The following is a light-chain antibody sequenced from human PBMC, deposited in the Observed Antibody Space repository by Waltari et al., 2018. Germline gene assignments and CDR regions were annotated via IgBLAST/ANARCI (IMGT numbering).Light chain of an antibody. Sequence: QSALTQPRSVSGSPGQSVTISCTGTSSDVGGYNYVSWYQQHPGKAPKLMIYDVSKRPSGVPDRFSGSKSGNTASLTISGLQAEDEADYYCCSYARSYTQVFGGVTKLTVL. V-gene: IGLV2-11*01. CDR2: DVS. J-gene: IGLJ2*01. CDR1: SSDVGGYNY. CDR3: CSYARSYTQV.